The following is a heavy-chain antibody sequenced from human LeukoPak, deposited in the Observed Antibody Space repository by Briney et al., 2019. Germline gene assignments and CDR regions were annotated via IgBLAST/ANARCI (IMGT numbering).Heavy chain of an antibody. CDR1: GYTFTSYA. CDR3: ARDGWEYYDYVWGSYRPAVDY. V-gene: IGHV7-4-1*02. CDR2: INTNTGNP. Sequence: ASVKVSCKASGYTFTSYAMNWVRQAPGQGLEWMGWINTNTGNPTYAQGFTGRFVFSLDTSVSTEYLQISSLKAEDTAVYYCARDGWEYYDYVWGSYRPAVDYWGQGTLVTVSS. D-gene: IGHD3-16*02. J-gene: IGHJ4*02.